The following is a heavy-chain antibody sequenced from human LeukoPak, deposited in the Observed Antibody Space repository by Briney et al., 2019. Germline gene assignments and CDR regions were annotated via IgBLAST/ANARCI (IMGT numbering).Heavy chain of an antibody. CDR1: GYTFTDYY. Sequence: ASVKVSCKASGYTFTDYYMHWVRQAPGQGLEWMGYINPNSGGTKYAQKFQGRVTMTRDTSISIVYMEVSRLRSDDTAVYYCARELREHGVFDIWGQGTMVTVSS. CDR3: ARELREHGVFDI. J-gene: IGHJ3*02. CDR2: INPNSGGT. V-gene: IGHV1-2*02. D-gene: IGHD1-26*01.